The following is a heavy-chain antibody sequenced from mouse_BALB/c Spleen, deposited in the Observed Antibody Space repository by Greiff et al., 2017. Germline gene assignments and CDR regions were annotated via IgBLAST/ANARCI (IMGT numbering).Heavy chain of an antibody. J-gene: IGHJ2*01. Sequence: QVQLQQSGAELVRPGVSVKISCKGSGYTFTDYAMHWVKQSHAKSLEWIGVISTYYGDASYNQKFKGKATMTVDKSSSTAYMELARLTSEDSAIYYCARGGGYYCDYWGQGTTLTVSS. CDR2: ISTYYGDA. D-gene: IGHD1-1*02. CDR1: GYTFTDYA. V-gene: IGHV1S137*01. CDR3: ARGGGYYCDY.